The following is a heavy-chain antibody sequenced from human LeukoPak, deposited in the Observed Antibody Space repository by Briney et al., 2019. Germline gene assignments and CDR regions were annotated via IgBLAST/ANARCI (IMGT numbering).Heavy chain of an antibody. Sequence: SETLSLTCTVSGGSISSYYWSWIRQSAGKGLEWIGRIYTSGSTNYNPSLKSRVTMSVDTSKNQFSLKLSSVTAADTAVYYCAREGGSSGWYPFDYWGQGTLVTVSS. CDR1: GGSISSYY. CDR2: IYTSGST. V-gene: IGHV4-4*07. CDR3: AREGGSSGWYPFDY. D-gene: IGHD6-19*01. J-gene: IGHJ4*02.